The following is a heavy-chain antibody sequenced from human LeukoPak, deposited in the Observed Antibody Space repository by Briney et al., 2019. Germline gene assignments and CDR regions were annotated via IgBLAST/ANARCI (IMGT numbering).Heavy chain of an antibody. V-gene: IGHV1-46*01. CDR3: ARGGRITIFGVVTRDCFDY. D-gene: IGHD3-3*01. CDR1: VYTFTSYY. J-gene: IGHJ4*02. Sequence: ASVKVSCRSCVYTFTSYYMHWVRQAPAQAREWMGIINPSGGSTSYAQNFHSSVTMKRVMSMTTVYMELSSLRSEDTAVYYCARGGRITIFGVVTRDCFDYWGQGTLVTVSS. CDR2: INPSGGST.